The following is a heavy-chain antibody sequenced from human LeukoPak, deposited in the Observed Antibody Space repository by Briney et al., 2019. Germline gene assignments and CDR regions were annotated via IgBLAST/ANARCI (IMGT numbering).Heavy chain of an antibody. J-gene: IGHJ4*02. Sequence: PGGSLRLSCAAPGFTFSSYSMNWVRQTPGKGLEWVSSISSGSDYIYIADSVRGRFSVSRDNAKNSLYLQMDSLRAEDTAVYYCARDRPEGRAVAAAFDYWGQATLVTVSS. CDR2: ISSGSDYI. D-gene: IGHD6-19*01. CDR3: ARDRPEGRAVAAAFDY. CDR1: GFTFSSYS. V-gene: IGHV3-21*06.